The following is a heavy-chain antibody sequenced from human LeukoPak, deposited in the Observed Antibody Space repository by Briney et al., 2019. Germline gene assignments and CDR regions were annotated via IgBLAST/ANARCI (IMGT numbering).Heavy chain of an antibody. CDR3: ARSSDHDAFDI. Sequence: ETLSLTCAVYGGSFSGYYWSWVRQAPGKGLGWVSAISGSGSSTYYADSVKGRFTISRDNSKNTLYLQMNSLRAEDTAVYYRARSSDHDAFDIWGQGTMVTVSS. V-gene: IGHV3-23*01. J-gene: IGHJ3*02. CDR1: GGSFSGYY. CDR2: ISGSGSST.